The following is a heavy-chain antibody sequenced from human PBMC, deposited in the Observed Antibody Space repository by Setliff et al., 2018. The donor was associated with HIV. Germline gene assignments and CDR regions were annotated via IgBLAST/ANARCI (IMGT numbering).Heavy chain of an antibody. CDR1: GFTFSSYGM. CDR3: ARGSDV. V-gene: IGHV2-70*11. D-gene: IGHD3-10*01. Sequence: LRLSCAAFGFTFSSYGMSWVRQAPGKGLEWLARIDWDDAKYYSTSLKTRLTISKDTSKNRVVLTMTNMDPVDTATYYCARGSDVWGQGTTVTAP. J-gene: IGHJ6*02. CDR2: IDWDDAK.